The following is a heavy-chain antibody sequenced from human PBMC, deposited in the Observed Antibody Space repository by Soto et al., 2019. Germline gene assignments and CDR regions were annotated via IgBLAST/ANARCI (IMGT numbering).Heavy chain of an antibody. Sequence: EIQLVESGGGLVQPGGSLRLSCAASGFTFSNYWMGWVRQAPGKGLEWVANINKDGSEQYYVDSVKGRFTISRDNSKNSLYLQMNSLRAADTAVYYCATPYSSFSRSFWGQGTLVTASS. V-gene: IGHV3-7*03. J-gene: IGHJ4*02. CDR2: INKDGSEQ. CDR3: ATPYSSFSRSF. CDR1: GFTFSNYW. D-gene: IGHD6-6*01.